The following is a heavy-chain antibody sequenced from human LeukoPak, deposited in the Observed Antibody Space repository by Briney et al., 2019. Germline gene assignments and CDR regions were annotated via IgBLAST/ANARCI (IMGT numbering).Heavy chain of an antibody. CDR3: ARTLEYRWTRDAFDI. V-gene: IGHV4-4*07. CDR1: GGSLSSYY. D-gene: IGHD6-6*01. J-gene: IGHJ3*02. CDR2: ISNSGTT. Sequence: SETLSLTCTVSGGSLSSYYWSWIRQPAGKGLEWIGRISNSGTTNYNPSLKSRVSMSVATSKNQFSLKLSSVTAADTAVYYCARTLEYRWTRDAFDIWGQGTMVTVSS.